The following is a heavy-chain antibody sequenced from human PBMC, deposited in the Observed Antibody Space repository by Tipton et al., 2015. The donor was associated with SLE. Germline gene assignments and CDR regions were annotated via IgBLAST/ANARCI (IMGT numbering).Heavy chain of an antibody. J-gene: IGHJ3*02. CDR2: IKSKTDGGTA. D-gene: IGHD5-18*01. CDR3: TRGWIRMRIDAFDI. CDR1: ELTFTNAW. V-gene: IGHV3-15*01. Sequence: GSLRLSCAVSELTFTNAWMRWVRQAPGKGLEWVGRIKSKTDGGTADYAAPVKGRFSISRDDSKSIAYLQMNSLKTEDTAVYYCTRGWIRMRIDAFDIWGQGTMVTVSS.